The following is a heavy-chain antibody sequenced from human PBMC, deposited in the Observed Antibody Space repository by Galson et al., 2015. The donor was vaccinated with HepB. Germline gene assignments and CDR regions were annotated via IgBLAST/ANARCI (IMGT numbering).Heavy chain of an antibody. D-gene: IGHD1-20*01. CDR2: IYTGGST. Sequence: SLRLSCAASGFTVSSDYMNWVRQAPGKGLERVSVIYTGGSTYYADSVKGRFTISRDNSKNTVYLQMNSLRPEDTAVYYCARILYNWNLNYYYGMDVWGQGTTVTVSS. J-gene: IGHJ6*02. CDR3: ARILYNWNLNYYYGMDV. CDR1: GFTVSSDY. V-gene: IGHV3-66*02.